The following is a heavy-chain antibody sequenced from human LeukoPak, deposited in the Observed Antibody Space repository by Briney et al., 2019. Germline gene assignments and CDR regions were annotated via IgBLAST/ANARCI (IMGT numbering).Heavy chain of an antibody. D-gene: IGHD3-22*01. J-gene: IGHJ3*02. CDR3: ARGPDYYDIYAFDI. V-gene: IGHV1-8*03. CDR1: GYTFTGYY. Sequence: ASVKVSCKASGYTFTGYYMHWVRQAPGQGLEWMGWMNPNSGNTGYAQKFQGRVTITRNTSISTAYMELSSLRSEDTAVYYCARGPDYYDIYAFDIWGQGTMVTVSS. CDR2: MNPNSGNT.